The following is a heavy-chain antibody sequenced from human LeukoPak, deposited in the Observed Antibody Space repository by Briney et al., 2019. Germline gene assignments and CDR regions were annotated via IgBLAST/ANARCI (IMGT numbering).Heavy chain of an antibody. V-gene: IGHV5-51*01. CDR3: ASTYGGNSNGEYYGMDV. D-gene: IGHD4-17*01. J-gene: IGHJ6*02. CDR1: GYSFTSYW. Sequence: GESLKISCKGSGYSFTSYWIGWVRQMPGKGLEWMGIIYPGDSDTRYSPSFQGQVTISADKSISTAYLQWSSLKASDTAMYYCASTYGGNSNGEYYGMDVWGQGTTVTVSS. CDR2: IYPGDSDT.